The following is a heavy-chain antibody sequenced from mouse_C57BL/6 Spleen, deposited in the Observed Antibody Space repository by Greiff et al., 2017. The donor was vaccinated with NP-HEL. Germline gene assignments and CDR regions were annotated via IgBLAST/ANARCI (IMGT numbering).Heavy chain of an antibody. J-gene: IGHJ4*01. CDR3: ARSPIYDGYGDYAMDY. V-gene: IGHV1-52*01. Sequence: VQLQQPGAELVRPGSSVKLSCKASGYTFTSYWMHWVKQRPIQGLEWIGNIDPSDSETHYNQKFKDKATLTVDKSSSTAYIQLSSLTSEDSAVYYCARSPIYDGYGDYAMDYWGQGTSVTVSS. D-gene: IGHD2-3*01. CDR2: IDPSDSET. CDR1: GYTFTSYW.